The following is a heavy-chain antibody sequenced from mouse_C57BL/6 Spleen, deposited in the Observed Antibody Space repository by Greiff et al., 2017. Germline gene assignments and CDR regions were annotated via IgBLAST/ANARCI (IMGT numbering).Heavy chain of an antibody. D-gene: IGHD1-1*01. CDR1: GYTFTSYW. CDR3: ARRAPYGSYFDY. Sequence: QVQLKQPGAELVKPGASVKMSCKASGYTFTSYWITWVKQRPGQGLEWIGDIYPGSGSTNYNEKFKSKATLTVDTASSSAYMKLSSLTSEYSAVYYCARRAPYGSYFDYWGQGTTLTVSS. V-gene: IGHV1-55*01. J-gene: IGHJ2*01. CDR2: IYPGSGST.